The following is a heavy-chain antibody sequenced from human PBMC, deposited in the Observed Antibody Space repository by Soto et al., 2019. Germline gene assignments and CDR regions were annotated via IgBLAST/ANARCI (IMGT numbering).Heavy chain of an antibody. J-gene: IGHJ4*02. CDR1: GGSISSDSYY. D-gene: IGHD2-15*01. V-gene: IGHV4-39*06. CDR3: ARWVEVSLDYFDS. Sequence: SETLSLTCAVSGGSISSDSYYWGWIRQSPEKGLEWIASNSYSGSTYYNPTLKSRLIISVDTSKSQFPLHLSSVTAADTAVYYCARWVEVSLDYFDSWGQG. CDR2: NSYSGST.